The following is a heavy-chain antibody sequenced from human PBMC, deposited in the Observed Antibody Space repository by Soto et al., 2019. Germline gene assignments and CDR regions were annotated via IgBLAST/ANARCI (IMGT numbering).Heavy chain of an antibody. V-gene: IGHV4-4*02. Sequence: QVQLQESGPGLVKPSGTLSLTCAVSGGSSSSSNWWSWVRQPPGKGLEWIGEIYHSGSTNFNPSLKSQVTISVDKSKNQFSLKLISVTAADTAVYYCARAAMGGSSWLFDYWGQGTLVTVSS. J-gene: IGHJ4*02. D-gene: IGHD6-13*01. CDR1: GGSSSSSNW. CDR2: IYHSGST. CDR3: ARAAMGGSSWLFDY.